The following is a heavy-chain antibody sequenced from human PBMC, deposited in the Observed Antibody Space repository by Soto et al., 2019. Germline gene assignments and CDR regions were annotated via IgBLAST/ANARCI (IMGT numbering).Heavy chain of an antibody. CDR3: ARYIAASGAYYFDY. D-gene: IGHD6-13*01. J-gene: IGHJ4*02. V-gene: IGHV4-4*02. CDR2: IYQSGSA. CDR1: GGSISSSYW. Sequence: QVELQESGPGLVKPSGTLSLTCAVSGGSISSSYWWSWVRQPPGQGLEWIGEIYQSGSANYNPSLKSRVTISVDNSKNQFSRKLSSVTAADTAVYYCARYIAASGAYYFDYWGQGTLVTVSS.